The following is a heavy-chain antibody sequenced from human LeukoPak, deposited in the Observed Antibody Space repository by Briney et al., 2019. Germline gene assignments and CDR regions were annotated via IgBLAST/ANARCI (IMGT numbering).Heavy chain of an antibody. CDR1: GYTFTTYY. V-gene: IGHV1-46*01. CDR3: ARGSRPVYNLLTGKRYFDY. CDR2: INPSGGST. D-gene: IGHD3-9*01. J-gene: IGHJ4*02. Sequence: GASVTVSFKASGYTFTTYYVHWVRQAPGQGREWMGIINPSGGSTTYAQKFRGRLTMTRDMSTSTVYMELSSLRSEDTAVYYCARGSRPVYNLLTGKRYFDYWGQGTLLTVSS.